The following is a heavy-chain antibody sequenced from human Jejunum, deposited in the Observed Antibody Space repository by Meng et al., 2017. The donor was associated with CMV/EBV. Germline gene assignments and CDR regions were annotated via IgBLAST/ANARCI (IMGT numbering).Heavy chain of an antibody. CDR1: GYAITGYQ. V-gene: IGHV1-2*06. CDR2: SNPKDEDT. CDR3: RNTYSWRCDAP. D-gene: IGHD1-26*01. J-gene: IGHJ5*02. Sequence: CKAYGYAITGYQMPWVREAPGVGLEWVGRSNPKDEDTIYAEKSQGRVNMTKAMSINTDYMEVSRLRSDDTAQYYCRNTYSWRCDAPWGQGTLVTVSS.